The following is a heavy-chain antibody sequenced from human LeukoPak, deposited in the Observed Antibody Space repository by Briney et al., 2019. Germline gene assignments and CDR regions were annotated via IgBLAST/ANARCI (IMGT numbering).Heavy chain of an antibody. J-gene: IGHJ3*02. V-gene: IGHV4-34*01. CDR2: ISDGGST. CDR1: GGSFSGYY. CDR3: VRHCCSSPSKRTFDI. Sequence: PSETLSLTCAVYGGSFSGYYWGCIRQSPGKGLEWIGTISDGGSTYYNPSLKSRIIISVDTSKNQFSLQLSSVTAADTAVYYCVRHCCSSPSKRTFDIWGQGTLVAVSS. D-gene: IGHD2-15*01.